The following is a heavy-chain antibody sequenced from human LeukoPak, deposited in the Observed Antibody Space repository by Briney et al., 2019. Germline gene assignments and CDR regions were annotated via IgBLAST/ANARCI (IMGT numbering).Heavy chain of an antibody. CDR1: GGTFSSYA. Sequence: SVKVSCKASGGTFSSYAISWVRQAPGQGLELMGGIIPIFGTANYAQKFQGRVTITTDESTSTAYMELSSLRSEDTAVYYCARGRQQLVPFDYWGQGTLVTVSS. CDR2: IIPIFGTA. V-gene: IGHV1-69*05. D-gene: IGHD6-13*01. CDR3: ARGRQQLVPFDY. J-gene: IGHJ4*02.